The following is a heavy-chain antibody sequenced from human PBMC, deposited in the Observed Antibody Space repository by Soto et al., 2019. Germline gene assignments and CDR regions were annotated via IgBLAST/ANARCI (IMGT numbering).Heavy chain of an antibody. J-gene: IGHJ4*02. CDR1: GGSISSGGYY. CDR3: ARDRFSGGSCYFGLFDY. V-gene: IGHV4-31*03. CDR2: IYYSGSN. D-gene: IGHD2-15*01. Sequence: SETLSLTCTVSGGSISSGGYYWSWIRQHPGKGLEWIGYIYYSGSNYYNPSLKSRVTISVDTSKNQFSLKLSSVTAADTAVYYCARDRFSGGSCYFGLFDYWGQGTLVTVSS.